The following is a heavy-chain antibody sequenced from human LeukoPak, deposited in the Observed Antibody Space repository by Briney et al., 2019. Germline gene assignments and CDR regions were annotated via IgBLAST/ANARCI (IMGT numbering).Heavy chain of an antibody. D-gene: IGHD3-3*01. CDR2: IIPIFGTA. J-gene: IGHJ5*02. Sequence: GASVRVSCKASGYTFSSYAISWVRPAPGQGLEWMGGIIPIFGTANYAQKFQGRVTITADESTSTAYMELSSLRSEDMAVYYCATRRSGYSRSTNWFDPWGQGTLVTVSS. CDR1: GYTFSSYA. CDR3: ATRRSGYSRSTNWFDP. V-gene: IGHV1-69*13.